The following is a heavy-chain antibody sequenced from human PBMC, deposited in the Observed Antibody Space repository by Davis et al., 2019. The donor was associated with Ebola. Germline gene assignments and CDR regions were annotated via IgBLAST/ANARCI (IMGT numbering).Heavy chain of an antibody. CDR3: ATLPGYY. CDR1: GFTFSSYG. D-gene: IGHD5-12*01. CDR2: IYSGGST. J-gene: IGHJ4*02. Sequence: GGSLRLSCAASGFTFSSYGMSWVRQAPGKGLEWVSVIYSGGSTEYADSVKGRFTISRDNAKNTLYLQMNNLRVEDTAVYYCATLPGYYWGQGTLVTVSS. V-gene: IGHV3-66*04.